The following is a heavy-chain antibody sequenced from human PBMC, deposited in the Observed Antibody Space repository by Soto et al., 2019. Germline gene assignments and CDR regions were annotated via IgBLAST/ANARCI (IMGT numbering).Heavy chain of an antibody. Sequence: GGSLRLSCAASGFTFSSYAMHWVRQAPGKGLEWVAVIWYDGSNKYYADSVKGRFTISRDNSKNTLYLQMNSLRAEDTAVYYFARGRGQQLVPGVGFLDYWGQGTLVTVSS. V-gene: IGHV3-33*08. CDR1: GFTFSSYA. CDR2: IWYDGSNK. CDR3: ARGRGQQLVPGVGFLDY. J-gene: IGHJ4*02. D-gene: IGHD6-13*01.